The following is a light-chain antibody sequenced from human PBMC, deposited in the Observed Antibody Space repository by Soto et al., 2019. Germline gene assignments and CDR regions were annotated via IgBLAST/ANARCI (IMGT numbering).Light chain of an antibody. CDR1: QSISRY. Sequence: EIVLTQSPATLSLSPGERATLSCRASQSISRYLAWYQQKPGQAPRLLIYDASNRATGIPARFSGSGSGTDFTLTISSLEPEECAVYYCQQRSTWHPWTFGQGTKVYIK. V-gene: IGKV3-11*01. CDR2: DAS. CDR3: QQRSTWHPWT. J-gene: IGKJ1*01.